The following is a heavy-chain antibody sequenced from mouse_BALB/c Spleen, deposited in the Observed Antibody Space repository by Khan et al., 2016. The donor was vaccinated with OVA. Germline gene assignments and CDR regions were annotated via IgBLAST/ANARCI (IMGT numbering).Heavy chain of an antibody. CDR1: GYTFTSNT. CDR3: ARRTTGYTMDS. Sequence: QVQLKQSGAELARPGASVRMSCKASGYTFTSNTMHWIKQRPGQGLEWIGYINPRSGYTNYNQNFKDKGTLTADKSSSTAYMQLSSLTSEDSAVYYCARRTTGYTMDSWGQGTSVTVSS. J-gene: IGHJ4*01. V-gene: IGHV1-4*01. D-gene: IGHD2-14*01. CDR2: INPRSGYT.